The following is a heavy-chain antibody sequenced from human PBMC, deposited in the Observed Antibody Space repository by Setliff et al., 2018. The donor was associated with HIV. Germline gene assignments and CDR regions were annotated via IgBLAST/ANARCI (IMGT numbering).Heavy chain of an antibody. J-gene: IGHJ4*02. V-gene: IGHV1-46*01. CDR2: INPSDGSA. CDR1: GYTFTSCF. CDR3: AKEYHTAATGTRVANYFDY. Sequence: ASVKVSCKASGYTFTSCFLHWVRQAPGQGLEYMGIINPSDGSADYVEKFQDRVTITRDTSTSTVHMEMSSLRSEDTAIYYCAKEYHTAATGTRVANYFDYWGQGTLVTVS. D-gene: IGHD6-13*01.